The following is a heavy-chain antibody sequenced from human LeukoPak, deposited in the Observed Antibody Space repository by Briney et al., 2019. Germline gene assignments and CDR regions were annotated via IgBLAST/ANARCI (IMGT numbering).Heavy chain of an antibody. Sequence: PSETLSLTCAVYGGSFSGYYWSWIRQPPGKWLEWIGEINHSGSTNYNPSLKSRVTISVDTSKNQFSLKLSSVTAADTGVYYCARVRTWIQLWFVDYWGQGTLVTVSS. J-gene: IGHJ4*02. CDR3: ARVRTWIQLWFVDY. CDR1: GGSFSGYY. V-gene: IGHV4-34*01. CDR2: INHSGST. D-gene: IGHD5-18*01.